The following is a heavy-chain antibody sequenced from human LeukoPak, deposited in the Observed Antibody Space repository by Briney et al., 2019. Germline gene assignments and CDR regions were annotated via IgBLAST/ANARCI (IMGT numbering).Heavy chain of an antibody. J-gene: IGHJ4*02. CDR2: IYYSGST. Sequence: SETLSLTCTVSGGSISSYYWSWIRQPPVKGLEWIGYIYYSGSTNYNPSLKSRVTISVDTSKNQFSLKLSSVTAADTAVYYCARESGDRSSHYYFDYWGQGTLVTVSS. D-gene: IGHD6-13*01. CDR1: GGSISSYY. V-gene: IGHV4-59*01. CDR3: ARESGDRSSHYYFDY.